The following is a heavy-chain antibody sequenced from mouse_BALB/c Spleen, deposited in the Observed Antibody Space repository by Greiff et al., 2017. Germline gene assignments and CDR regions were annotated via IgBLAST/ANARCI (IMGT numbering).Heavy chain of an antibody. CDR2: INPYNDGT. D-gene: IGHD2-4*01. V-gene: IGHV1-14*01. Sequence: VQLQQSGPELVKPGASVKMSCKASGYTFTSYVMHWVKQKPGQGLEWIGYINPYNDGTKYNEKFKGKATLTSDKSSSTAYMELSSLTSEDSAVYYCARTYYDDGGYAMDYWGQGTSVTVSS. CDR3: ARTYYDDGGYAMDY. J-gene: IGHJ4*01. CDR1: GYTFTSYV.